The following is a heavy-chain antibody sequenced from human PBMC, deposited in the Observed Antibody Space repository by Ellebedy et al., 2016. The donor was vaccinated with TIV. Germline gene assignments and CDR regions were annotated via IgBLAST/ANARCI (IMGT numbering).Heavy chain of an antibody. J-gene: IGHJ3*01. CDR1: GLTFRSYS. CDR3: ARDLPQYDYDRSGYYESSAFDV. CDR2: ISGSSSI. D-gene: IGHD3-22*01. Sequence: GESLKISXEASGLTFRSYSMNWVRQAPGKGLEWVSYISGSSSIYYAASVKGRFTISRDNAKNTLYLQMNSLRAEDTAVYFCARDLPQYDYDRSGYYESSAFDVWGQGTMVTVSS. V-gene: IGHV3-48*04.